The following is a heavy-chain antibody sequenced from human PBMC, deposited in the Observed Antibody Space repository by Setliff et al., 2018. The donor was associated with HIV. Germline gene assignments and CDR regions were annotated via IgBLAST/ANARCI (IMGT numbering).Heavy chain of an antibody. Sequence: PSETLSLTCAVSGGSISSSNWWSWVRQPPGKGPEWVSLIYSGGGTYYAYSEKGRFTISRDSSRNTLYLQMNSVRAEDTAIYYCAKERNPYDYDSSGYSWFDTWGQGTLVTVSS. D-gene: IGHD3-22*01. CDR1: GGSISSSNW. CDR2: IYSGGGT. CDR3: AKERNPYDYDSSGYSWFDT. V-gene: IGHV3-53*01. J-gene: IGHJ5*02.